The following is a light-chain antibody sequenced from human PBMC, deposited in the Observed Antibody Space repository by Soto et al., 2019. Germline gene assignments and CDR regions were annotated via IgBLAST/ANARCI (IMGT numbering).Light chain of an antibody. CDR2: KVS. CDR1: QSLVYSDGNTY. Sequence: IVLTQSPLSLSVTLGQPASISCRSSQSLVYSDGNTYLNWFHQRPGQSPRRLIHKVSNRDSGVPDRLSGSGSDPDFTLSSRRVEADAVGVVYCMQGISFTFGQGTRVEIK. J-gene: IGKJ1*01. V-gene: IGKV2-30*01. CDR3: MQGISFT.